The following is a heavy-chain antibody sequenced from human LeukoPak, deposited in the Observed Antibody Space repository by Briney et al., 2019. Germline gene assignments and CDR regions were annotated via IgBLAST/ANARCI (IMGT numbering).Heavy chain of an antibody. J-gene: IGHJ6*04. D-gene: IGHD6-13*01. Sequence: ASVKVSCKASGYTFTGYYMHWVRQAPGQRLEWMGWINAGNGNTKYSQEFQGRVTITRDTSASTAYMELSSLRSEDMAVYYCARVVHSSSWYPLDVWGKGTTVTVSS. CDR3: ARVVHSSSWYPLDV. CDR2: INAGNGNT. CDR1: GYTFTGYY. V-gene: IGHV1-3*03.